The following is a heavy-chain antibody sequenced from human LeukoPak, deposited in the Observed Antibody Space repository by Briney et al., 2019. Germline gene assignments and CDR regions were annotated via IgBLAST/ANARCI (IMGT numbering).Heavy chain of an antibody. CDR1: GFIVSNYY. V-gene: IGHV3-66*02. Sequence: GGSLRLSCAASGFIVSNYYMNWVRQAPGKGLECVSVIYNGGATYYADSVKGRFTISRDNSKNTLDLQMNSLRVEDTALYYCARDAYSSGWYGNFDYWGQGTLVTVSS. D-gene: IGHD6-19*01. CDR3: ARDAYSSGWYGNFDY. CDR2: IYNGGAT. J-gene: IGHJ4*02.